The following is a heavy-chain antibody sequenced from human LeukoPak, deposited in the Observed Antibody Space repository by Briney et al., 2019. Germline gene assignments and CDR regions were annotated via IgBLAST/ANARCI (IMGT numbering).Heavy chain of an antibody. D-gene: IGHD3-22*01. J-gene: IGHJ4*02. Sequence: GGSLRLSCAASGFTFSSYAMSWVRQAPGKGLEWVSGISGSGGSAYYSDSVKGRFTISRDNSKNTLYLQMNSLRAEDTAIYYCAKDYHDSSLDYFDYWGQGTLVTVPS. CDR3: AKDYHDSSLDYFDY. V-gene: IGHV3-23*01. CDR2: ISGSGGSA. CDR1: GFTFSSYA.